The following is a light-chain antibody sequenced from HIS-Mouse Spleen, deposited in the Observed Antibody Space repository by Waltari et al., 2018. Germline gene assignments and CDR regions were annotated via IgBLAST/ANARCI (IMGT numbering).Light chain of an antibody. CDR3: AAWDDSLSGPV. CDR1: SSNIGSNY. V-gene: IGLV1-47*01. CDR2: RNN. Sequence: QSVLTQPPSASGTPGQRVTISCSGSSSNIGSNYVYWYQQLPGTAPKLPIHRNNQRPSGVPGRFSGSQSGTSASLAISGLRSEDEADYYCAAWDDSLSGPVFGGGTKLTVL. J-gene: IGLJ3*02.